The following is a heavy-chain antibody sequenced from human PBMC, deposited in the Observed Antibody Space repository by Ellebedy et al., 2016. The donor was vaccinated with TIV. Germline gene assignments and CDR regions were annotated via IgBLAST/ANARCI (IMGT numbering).Heavy chain of an antibody. Sequence: GESLKISCAASGFTFSTSGMHWIRQAPGKGLEWVALISHDGSDKYYADSVKGRFTISRDNSKNTLFLQINSLRLEDTAVYYCAFSHYIGTPFDYWGQGTLVTVSS. D-gene: IGHD2-2*02. CDR2: ISHDGSDK. J-gene: IGHJ4*02. CDR1: GFTFSTSG. CDR3: AFSHYIGTPFDY. V-gene: IGHV3-30*03.